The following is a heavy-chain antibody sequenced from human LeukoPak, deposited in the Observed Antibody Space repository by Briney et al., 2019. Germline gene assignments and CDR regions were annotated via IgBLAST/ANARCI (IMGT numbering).Heavy chain of an antibody. CDR1: GFTFSSYS. CDR2: ISSSSSYR. CDR3: ARGLLGAPTSYFDY. V-gene: IGHV3-21*01. D-gene: IGHD1-26*01. J-gene: IGHJ4*02. Sequence: PGGSLRLSCAASGFTFSSYSMHWVRQAPGKGLEWVSSISSSSSYRYYADSVKGRFTISRDNSKNTLYLQMNSLRAEDTAVYYCARGLLGAPTSYFDYWGQGTLVTVSS.